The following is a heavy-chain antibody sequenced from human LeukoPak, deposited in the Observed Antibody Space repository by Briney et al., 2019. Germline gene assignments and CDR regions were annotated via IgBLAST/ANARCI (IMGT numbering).Heavy chain of an antibody. Sequence: PGGSLRLSCAACGFTFDDYAIHWVRQAPGKGLEWVSLISGDGGSTYYADSVKGRFTISRDNSKNSLYLQMNSLRTEDTALYYCAKGAPSKVRGVIISSNYYYYGMDVWGQGTTVTVSS. CDR1: GFTFDDYA. CDR2: ISGDGGST. CDR3: AKGAPSKVRGVIISSNYYYYGMDV. V-gene: IGHV3-43*02. D-gene: IGHD3-10*01. J-gene: IGHJ6*02.